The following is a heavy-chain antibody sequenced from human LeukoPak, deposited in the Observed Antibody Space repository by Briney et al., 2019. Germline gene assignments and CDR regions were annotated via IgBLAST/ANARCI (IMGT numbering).Heavy chain of an antibody. CDR3: ARRAGDYSHPYDY. V-gene: IGHV3-30*02. CDR2: IRYDGSNK. CDR1: GFTFSSYG. J-gene: IGHJ4*02. Sequence: GGSLRLSCAASGFTFSSYGMHWVRQAPGKGLEWVAFIRYDGSNKYYADSVKGRFTISRGNSKNTVHLQMNSLRAEDAAMYYCARRAGDYSHPYDYWGQGTLVTVSS. D-gene: IGHD3-22*01.